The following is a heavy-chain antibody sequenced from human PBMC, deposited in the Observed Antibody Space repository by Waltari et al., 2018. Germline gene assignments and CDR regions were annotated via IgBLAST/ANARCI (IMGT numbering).Heavy chain of an antibody. D-gene: IGHD3-22*01. CDR2: ISGSGGFT. J-gene: IGHJ4*02. CDR1: GFTFGEYV. Sequence: EVHLLESGGGLVQPGGSLRLSCAVSGFTFGEYVMGWVRQAPGKGLEWVSTISGSGGFTNYADSVKGRFTISRDNLKNTLFLQMDSLRVEDTAVYYCAKDWSSGSLFDYWGQGTLVTVSS. V-gene: IGHV3-23*01. CDR3: AKDWSSGSLFDY.